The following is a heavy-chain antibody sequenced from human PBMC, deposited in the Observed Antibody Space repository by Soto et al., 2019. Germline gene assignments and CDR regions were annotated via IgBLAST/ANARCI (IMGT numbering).Heavy chain of an antibody. V-gene: IGHV4-31*03. CDR1: GGSISSGGYY. J-gene: IGHJ4*02. Sequence: LSLTCTVSGGSISSGGYYWSWLRQHPGKGLEWIGYMYYSGSTYYNPSLKSRVTISVDTSKNHFSLNLRSVTAADTAVYYCARVASYVDTAMVYYFDYWGQGTLVTVSS. CDR3: ARVASYVDTAMVYYFDY. CDR2: MYYSGST. D-gene: IGHD5-18*01.